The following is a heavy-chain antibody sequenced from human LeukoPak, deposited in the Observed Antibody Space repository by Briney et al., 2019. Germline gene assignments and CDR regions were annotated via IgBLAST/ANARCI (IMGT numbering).Heavy chain of an antibody. CDR3: ARSDHSSGYPDWYFDL. CDR2: INPNSGGT. D-gene: IGHD3-22*01. CDR1: GYTFTGYY. Sequence: ASVKVSCKASGYTFTGYYMHWVRQAPGQGLEWMGWINPNSGGTNYAQKLQGRVTMTTDTSTSTAYMELRSLRSDDTAVYYCARSDHSSGYPDWYFDLWGRGTLVTVSS. J-gene: IGHJ2*01. V-gene: IGHV1-2*02.